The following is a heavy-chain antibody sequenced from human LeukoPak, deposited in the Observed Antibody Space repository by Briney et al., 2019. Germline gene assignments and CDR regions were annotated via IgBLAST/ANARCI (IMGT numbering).Heavy chain of an antibody. J-gene: IGHJ6*04. Sequence: GGSLRLSCAASGFTFSSYSMNWVRQAPGKGLEWVSSISSSSSYIYYADSVKGRFTISRDSAKNSLYLQMNSLRAEDTAVYYCARNPGYYYGMDVWGKGTTVTVSS. CDR1: GFTFSSYS. CDR2: ISSSSSYI. CDR3: ARNPGYYYGMDV. V-gene: IGHV3-21*01.